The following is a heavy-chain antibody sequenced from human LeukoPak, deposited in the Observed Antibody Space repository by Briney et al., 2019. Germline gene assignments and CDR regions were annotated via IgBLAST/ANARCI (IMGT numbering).Heavy chain of an antibody. V-gene: IGHV3-23*01. CDR2: ISGSGTAT. J-gene: IGHJ4*02. D-gene: IGHD5-12*01. CDR3: AKDKLQGVFRVATIQGLDY. CDR1: EFTFSNYA. Sequence: GGSLRLSCAASEFTFSNYAMTWVRQAPGKGLKWVSTISGSGTATYYADSVKGRFTISRDNSKNTLYLQMNGLRAEDTAVYYCAKDKLQGVFRVATIQGLDYWGQGTLVTVSS.